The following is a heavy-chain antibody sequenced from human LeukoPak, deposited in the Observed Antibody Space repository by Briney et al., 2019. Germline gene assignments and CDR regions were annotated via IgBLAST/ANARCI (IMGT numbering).Heavy chain of an antibody. V-gene: IGHV4-34*01. CDR1: GGSFSGYY. J-gene: IGHJ4*02. D-gene: IGHD2-2*01. Sequence: PSETLSLTCAVYGGSFSGYYWSWIRQPPGKGLEWIGEINHSGSTNYNPSLKSRVTISVDTSKNQFSLKLSSVTAADTAVYYCARGVVVPAAFDYWGQGTLVTVSS. CDR2: INHSGST. CDR3: ARGVVVPAAFDY.